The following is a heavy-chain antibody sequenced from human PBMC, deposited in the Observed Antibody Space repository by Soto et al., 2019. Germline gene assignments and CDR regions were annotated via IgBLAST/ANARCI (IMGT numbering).Heavy chain of an antibody. J-gene: IGHJ5*02. CDR1: SGSISSSSYY. V-gene: IGHV4-39*07. CDR2: ISYSGTT. Sequence: SETLSLTCTVSSGSISSSSYYWGWIRQSPGKGLEWIGTISYSGTTYYNPSLKSRVTISVDTSKNQFSLKLSSVTAADTAVYYCARERPDGARLDPWGQGTLVTVSS. D-gene: IGHD6-6*01. CDR3: ARERPDGARLDP.